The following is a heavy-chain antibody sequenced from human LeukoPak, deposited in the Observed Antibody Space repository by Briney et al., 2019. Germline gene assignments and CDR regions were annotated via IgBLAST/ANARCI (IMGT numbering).Heavy chain of an antibody. Sequence: ASVMASCTASRYTLTSYGINWVRQATGQGLEWMGWMNPNSGNTGYAQKFQGRVTMTRNTSISTAYMELSSLRSEDTAVYYCARGHKSESGWLQLSWGQGTLVTVSS. CDR1: RYTLTSYG. D-gene: IGHD5-24*01. V-gene: IGHV1-8*01. CDR3: ARGHKSESGWLQLS. J-gene: IGHJ5*02. CDR2: MNPNSGNT.